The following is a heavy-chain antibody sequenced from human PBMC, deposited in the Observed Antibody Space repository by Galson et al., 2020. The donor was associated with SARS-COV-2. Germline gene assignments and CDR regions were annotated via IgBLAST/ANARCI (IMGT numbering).Heavy chain of an antibody. CDR3: ARRYMGFTYYYGSGSYPDAFDI. CDR1: GGSISSSSYY. D-gene: IGHD3-10*01. V-gene: IGHV4-39*01. CDR2: IYYSGST. Sequence: SETLSLTCTVSGGSISSSSYYWGGIRQPPGKGLEWIGSIYYSGSTYYNLSLKSRFTISVDTSKNQFSLKLSSVTAADTAVYYCARRYMGFTYYYGSGSYPDAFDIWGQGTMVTVSS. J-gene: IGHJ3*02.